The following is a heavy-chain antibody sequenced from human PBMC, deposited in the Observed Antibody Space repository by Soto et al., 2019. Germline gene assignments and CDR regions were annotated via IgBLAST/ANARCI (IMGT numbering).Heavy chain of an antibody. Sequence: GGSLRLSCAASGFTFSSYSMNWVRQAPGKGLEWVSSISSSSSYIYYADSVKGRFTISRDNAKNSLYLQMNSLRAEDTAVYYCARGIVATIDFDYWGQGTLVTVSS. CDR1: GFTFSSYS. D-gene: IGHD5-12*01. CDR2: ISSSSSYI. J-gene: IGHJ4*02. CDR3: ARGIVATIDFDY. V-gene: IGHV3-21*01.